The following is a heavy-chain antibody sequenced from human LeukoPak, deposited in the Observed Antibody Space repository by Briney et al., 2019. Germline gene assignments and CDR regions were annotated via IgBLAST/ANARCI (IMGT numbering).Heavy chain of an antibody. D-gene: IGHD3-3*01. Sequence: SETLSLTCAVSGYSISSGYYWGWIRQPPGKGLEWIGSIYHSGSTYYNPSLKCRVTISVDTSKNQFSLKLSSVTAADTAVYYCARRTIFGVADAFDIWGQGTMVTVSS. CDR2: IYHSGST. J-gene: IGHJ3*02. CDR3: ARRTIFGVADAFDI. CDR1: GYSISSGYY. V-gene: IGHV4-38-2*01.